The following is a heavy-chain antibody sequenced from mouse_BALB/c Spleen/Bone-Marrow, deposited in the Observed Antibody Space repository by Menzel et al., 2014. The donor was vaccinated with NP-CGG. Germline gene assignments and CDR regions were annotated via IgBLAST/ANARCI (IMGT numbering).Heavy chain of an antibody. D-gene: IGHD2-1*01. Sequence: QVQLQQPGTELVRPGASVKLSCKASGYSFTTYWMNWVKQRPGQGLEWIGMIHPSDSETRLNQKFKDKATLTVDKSSSTAYMRLNSPTSEDSAVYYCAREKVYYGISWFAYWGQGTLVTVSA. CDR1: GYSFTTYW. J-gene: IGHJ3*01. CDR2: IHPSDSET. V-gene: IGHV1-61*01. CDR3: AREKVYYGISWFAY.